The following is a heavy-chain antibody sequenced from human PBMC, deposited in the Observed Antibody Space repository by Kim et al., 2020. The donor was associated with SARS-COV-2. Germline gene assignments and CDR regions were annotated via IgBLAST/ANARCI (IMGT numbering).Heavy chain of an antibody. V-gene: IGHV6-1*01. CDR2: TYYRSTWYN. Sequence: SQTLSLTCAISGDSVSSNSAAWNWIRQSPSRGLEWLGRTYYRSTWYNDYAVSVKSRITINPDTSKNQFSLQLNSVTPEDTAVYYCARDQGDGSGSYYGDYYCAYWGQGTLVTVPS. CDR3: ARDQGDGSGSYYGDYYCAY. CDR1: GDSVSSNSAA. D-gene: IGHD3-10*01. J-gene: IGHJ4*02.